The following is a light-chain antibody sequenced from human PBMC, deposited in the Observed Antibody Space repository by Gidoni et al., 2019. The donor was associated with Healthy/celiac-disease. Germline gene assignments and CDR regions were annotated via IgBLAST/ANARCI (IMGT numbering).Light chain of an antibody. Sequence: DIVLTQSPGTLSLSPGERATPSCRASQSVSSSYLAWYQQKPGQAPRLLIYGASSRATGIPDRFSGSGSGTDFTLTISRLEPEDFAVYYCQQYGSSPRTFGPGTKVDIK. V-gene: IGKV3-20*01. J-gene: IGKJ3*01. CDR1: QSVSSSY. CDR3: QQYGSSPRT. CDR2: GAS.